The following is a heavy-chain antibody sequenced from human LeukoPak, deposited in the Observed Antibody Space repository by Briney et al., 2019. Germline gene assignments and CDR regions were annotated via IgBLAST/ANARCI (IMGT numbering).Heavy chain of an antibody. Sequence: ASVKVSCKASGYTFTGYYIHWVRQAPGQGLEWMGWINPKTGGTEYAQNFQDRVTMTRDTSISTAYMELNSLISDDVAVYYCTSPAGPDDDFDIWGQGTMVTVSS. V-gene: IGHV1-2*02. J-gene: IGHJ3*02. CDR2: INPKTGGT. CDR3: TSPAGPDDDFDI. CDR1: GYTFTGYY.